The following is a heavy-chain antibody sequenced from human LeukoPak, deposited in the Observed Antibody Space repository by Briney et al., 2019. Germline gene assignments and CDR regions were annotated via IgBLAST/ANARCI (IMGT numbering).Heavy chain of an antibody. Sequence: PGGSLRLSCAPSGFTFSSYWMHWVRHAPGKGLVWVSRINSDGSSTSYADSVKGRFTISRDNAKNTLYLQMNSLRAEDTAVYYCARDPPYSYYYGSGSYVPFDYWGQGTLVTVSS. V-gene: IGHV3-74*01. CDR2: INSDGSST. D-gene: IGHD3-10*01. CDR1: GFTFSSYW. J-gene: IGHJ4*02. CDR3: ARDPPYSYYYGSGSYVPFDY.